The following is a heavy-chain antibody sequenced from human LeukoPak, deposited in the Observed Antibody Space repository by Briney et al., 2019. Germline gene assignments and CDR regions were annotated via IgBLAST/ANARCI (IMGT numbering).Heavy chain of an antibody. V-gene: IGHV4-59*01. D-gene: IGHD6-13*01. CDR3: ARGFYSGSLFHDAFDI. CDR1: GGSISSYY. J-gene: IGHJ3*02. Sequence: PSETLSLTCTVSGGSISSYYWSWIRQPPGKGLEWIGYIYYSGNTNYNPSLKSRVTISVDTSKNQFSLELTSVTAADTAVYYCARGFYSGSLFHDAFDIWGQGTMVTVSS. CDR2: IYYSGNT.